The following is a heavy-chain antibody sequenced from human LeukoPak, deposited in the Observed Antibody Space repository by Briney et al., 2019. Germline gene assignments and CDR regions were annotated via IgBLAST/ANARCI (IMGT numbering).Heavy chain of an antibody. CDR3: AREVWIRLRYYFDY. J-gene: IGHJ4*02. CDR1: GFTFSSYG. V-gene: IGHV3-48*04. Sequence: GGSLRLSCAASGFTFSSYGMSWIRQAPGKGLEWVSYISSSGSTIYYADSVKGRFTISGDNAKNSLYLQMNSLRAEDTAVYYCAREVWIRLRYYFDYWGQGTLVTVSS. CDR2: ISSSGSTI. D-gene: IGHD5-18*01.